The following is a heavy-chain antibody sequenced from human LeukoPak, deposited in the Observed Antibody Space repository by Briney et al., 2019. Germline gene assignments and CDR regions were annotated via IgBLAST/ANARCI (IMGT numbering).Heavy chain of an antibody. CDR2: ISDSGSYT. CDR1: GFSYRGYY. CDR3: ARTVGRGPGGHFDY. V-gene: IGHV3-11*03. D-gene: IGHD4-23*01. Sequence: PGGSPRLSCAASGFSYRGYYMSWIRQAPGKGLEWVAYISDSGSYTNYADSVRGRFTISTDNAKKSLFLQMIDLRPENAAVYYCARTVGRGPGGHFDYWGQGALVTVSS. J-gene: IGHJ4*02.